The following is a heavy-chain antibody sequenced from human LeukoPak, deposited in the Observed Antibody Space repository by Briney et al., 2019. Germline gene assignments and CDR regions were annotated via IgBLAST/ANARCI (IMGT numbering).Heavy chain of an antibody. CDR2: IIPIFGTA. J-gene: IGHJ6*03. CDR1: GGTFSSYA. Sequence: SVKVSCKASGGTFSSYAISWVRQAPGQGLEWMGGIIPIFGTANYAQKFQGRVTITTDESTSTAYMELSSLRSEDTAVYYCARNGYSYGYGYYYYMDVRGKGTTVTVSS. V-gene: IGHV1-69*05. CDR3: ARNGYSYGYGYYYYMDV. D-gene: IGHD5-18*01.